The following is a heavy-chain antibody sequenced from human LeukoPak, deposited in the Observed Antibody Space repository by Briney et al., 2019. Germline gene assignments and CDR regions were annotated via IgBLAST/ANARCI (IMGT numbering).Heavy chain of an antibody. D-gene: IGHD3-16*01. Sequence: GGSLRLSCAASGFTVSSNYMSWVRQAPGKGLEWVSVIYSGGSTFYADSVKGRFTISRDNSKNTLYLQMNSLRAEDTAVYYCARAVPLGANWHPWHWGQGTLVTVSS. CDR1: GFTVSSNY. J-gene: IGHJ4*02. CDR3: ARAVPLGANWHPWH. CDR2: IYSGGST. V-gene: IGHV3-66*01.